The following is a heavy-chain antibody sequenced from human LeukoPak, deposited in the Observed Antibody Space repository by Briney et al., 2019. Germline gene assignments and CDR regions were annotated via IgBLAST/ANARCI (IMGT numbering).Heavy chain of an antibody. J-gene: IGHJ6*03. CDR1: GFSFNTYG. CDR2: ISGSGGST. D-gene: IGHD1-26*01. V-gene: IGHV3-23*01. Sequence: GGSLRLSCAASGFSFNTYGMNWVRQAPGKGLEWVLAISGSGGSTYYADSAKGRFTISRDNSKNTLYLQMNSLRAEDTAVYYCAKVGGSYPNYYYYYMDVWGKGNTVTVSS. CDR3: AKVGGSYPNYYYYYMDV.